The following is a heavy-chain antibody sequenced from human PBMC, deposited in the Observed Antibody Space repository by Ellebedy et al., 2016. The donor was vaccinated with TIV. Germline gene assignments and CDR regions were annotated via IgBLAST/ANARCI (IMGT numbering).Heavy chain of an antibody. CDR2: ISGGSTYT. CDR1: GFTVSDWY. Sequence: PGGSLRLSCAASGFTVSDWYMGWLRQAPGKGLEWLSYISGGSTYTNYADSVRGRFTISRDNAMNSLFLQMNSLSAEDTDVYYCATGEQIRQPDYWGQGTLVTVSS. CDR3: ATGEQIRQPDY. V-gene: IGHV3-11*06. D-gene: IGHD1/OR15-1a*01. J-gene: IGHJ4*02.